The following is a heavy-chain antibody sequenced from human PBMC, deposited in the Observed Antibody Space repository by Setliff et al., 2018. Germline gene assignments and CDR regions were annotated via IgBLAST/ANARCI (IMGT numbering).Heavy chain of an antibody. J-gene: IGHJ3*02. CDR1: GGSVNDYY. Sequence: SETLSLTCTVSGGSVNDYYWSWIRRPPGKGLEWIGYSYYLGATKYTPSLKGRVSISVDTAENQVSLKVNSVTAADTALYFCARERLYYDDLTGFSPEAFDIWGQGTMVTVSS. CDR2: SYYLGAT. CDR3: ARERLYYDDLTGFSPEAFDI. D-gene: IGHD3-9*01. V-gene: IGHV4-59*02.